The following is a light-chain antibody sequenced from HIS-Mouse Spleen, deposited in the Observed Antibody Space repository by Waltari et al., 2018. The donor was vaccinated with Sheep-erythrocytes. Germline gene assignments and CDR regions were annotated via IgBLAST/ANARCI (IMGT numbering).Light chain of an antibody. J-gene: IGLJ2*01. CDR3: YSTDSSGNGV. V-gene: IGLV3-10*01. CDR1: AFPKKY. CDR2: EDS. Sequence: SYELTQPPSVSVSPGQTARLTCSGDAFPKKYAYRYQQKSGQAPVLLIYEDSKRPSGIPERFSGSSSGTMANLTISGAQVEDEADYYCYSTDSSGNGVFGGGTKLTVL.